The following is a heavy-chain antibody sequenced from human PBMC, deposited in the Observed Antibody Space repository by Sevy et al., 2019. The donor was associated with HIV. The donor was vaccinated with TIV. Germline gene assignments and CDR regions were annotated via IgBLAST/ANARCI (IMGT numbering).Heavy chain of an antibody. D-gene: IGHD3-16*02. CDR2: IFSSGST. J-gene: IGHJ4*02. Sequence: GGSLRLSCAISGFTVNDKYIIWVRQAPGKGLEWVSVIFSSGSTYYADSAKGGFTISRDNSKNTVDLQMNSVRAEDAAVDYYLSLFLSYRWGSSYFDYWGQGTLVTVSS. CDR3: LSLFLSYRWGSSYFDY. CDR1: GFTVNDKY. V-gene: IGHV3-66*02.